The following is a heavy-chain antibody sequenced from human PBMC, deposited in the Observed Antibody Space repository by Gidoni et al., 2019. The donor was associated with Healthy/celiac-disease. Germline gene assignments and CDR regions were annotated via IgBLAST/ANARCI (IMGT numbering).Heavy chain of an antibody. J-gene: IGHJ6*02. V-gene: IGHV2-70*04. CDR3: ARSRLYGDAPGDYYGMDV. Sequence: QVTLKESGPALVKPTQTLTLTCTFSGFSLSTSGMRVSWIRQPPGKALEWLARIDWDDDKFYSTSLKTRLTISKDTSKNQVVLTMTNMDPVDTATYYCARSRLYGDAPGDYYGMDVWGQGTTVTVSS. D-gene: IGHD4-17*01. CDR2: IDWDDDK. CDR1: GFSLSTSGMR.